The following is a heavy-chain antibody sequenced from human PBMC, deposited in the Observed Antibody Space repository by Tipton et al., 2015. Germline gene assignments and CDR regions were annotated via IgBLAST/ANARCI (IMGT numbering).Heavy chain of an antibody. V-gene: IGHV4-61*01. CDR2: ISDSGTT. D-gene: IGHD3-16*01. CDR3: ARIRGRYVMDS. J-gene: IGHJ4*02. CDR1: GGSVSSGNYY. Sequence: GLVKPSESLSLTCNVSGGSVSSGNYYWSWIRQSPGKGLEWIGYISDSGTTNYNPSLKSRVTISVDSSTNQFFLILSSVTAADTAVYYCARIRGRYVMDSWGQGSLVSVSS.